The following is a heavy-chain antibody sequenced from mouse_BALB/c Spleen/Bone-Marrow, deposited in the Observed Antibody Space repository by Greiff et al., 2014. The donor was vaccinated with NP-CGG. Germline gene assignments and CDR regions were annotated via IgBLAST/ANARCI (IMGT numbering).Heavy chain of an antibody. J-gene: IGHJ1*01. CDR3: ASYRYGWYFDV. Sequence: VQLQQSGAELVKPGASVKLSCTASGFNIKDTYLHWVKQRPEQGLDWIGRIDPAIFTKYDPKFQGKATITADTSSNTAYLHLSSLTSEDTAVYYYASYRYGWYFDVWGARTTVTVSS. V-gene: IGHV14-3*02. CDR2: IDPAIFT. D-gene: IGHD2-14*01. CDR1: GFNIKDTY.